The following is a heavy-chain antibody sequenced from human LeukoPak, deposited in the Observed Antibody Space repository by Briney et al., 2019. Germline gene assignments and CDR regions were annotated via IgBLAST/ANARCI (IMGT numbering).Heavy chain of an antibody. CDR1: GGSFSGYY. Sequence: SETLSLTCAVCGGSFSGYYWSWIRQPPGKGLEWIGEINHSGSTNYNPSLKSRVTISVDTSKNQFSLKLSSVTAADTAVYYCASDGTGAGYYYDSSGYSSWGQGTLVTVSS. D-gene: IGHD3-22*01. J-gene: IGHJ5*02. V-gene: IGHV4-34*01. CDR3: ASDGTGAGYYYDSSGYSS. CDR2: INHSGST.